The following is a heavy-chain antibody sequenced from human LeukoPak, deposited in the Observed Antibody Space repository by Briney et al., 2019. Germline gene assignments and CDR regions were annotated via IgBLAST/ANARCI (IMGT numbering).Heavy chain of an antibody. CDR2: ISSSGSTI. V-gene: IGHV3-11*04. CDR3: ASEPYDSSGYYGPFDY. Sequence: GGSLRLSCAASGFTFSDYYMSWIRQAPGKGLEWVSYISSSGSTIYYADSVKGRFTISRDNAKNSLYLQMNSLRAEDTAVYYCASEPYDSSGYYGPFDYWGQGTLVTVSS. D-gene: IGHD3-22*01. J-gene: IGHJ4*02. CDR1: GFTFSDYY.